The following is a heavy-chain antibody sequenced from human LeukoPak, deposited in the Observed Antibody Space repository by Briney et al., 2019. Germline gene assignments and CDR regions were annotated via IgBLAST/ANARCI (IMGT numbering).Heavy chain of an antibody. CDR3: ARDKSGNSGWYSYFDY. CDR1: GYTFTSYF. J-gene: IGHJ4*02. Sequence: VASVKVSCKASGYTFTSYFIHWVRQAPGQGLEWMGIINPSGGSTSYAQKFQGRVTMTRDMSTSTVYMELSSLRSEDTAVYYCARDKSGNSGWYSYFDYWGQGTLVTVSS. CDR2: INPSGGST. V-gene: IGHV1-46*01. D-gene: IGHD6-19*01.